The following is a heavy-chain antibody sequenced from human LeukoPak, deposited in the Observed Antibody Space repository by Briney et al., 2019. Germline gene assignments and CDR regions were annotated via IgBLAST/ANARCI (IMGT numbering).Heavy chain of an antibody. Sequence: GGSLRLSCAASGFTVSSNYMSWVRPAPGEGVEWVSVIYSGGSTYYADSVKGRFTISRDNSKNTLYLQMNSLRAEDTAVYYCTRASILDSSSWYGTLDYWGQGTLVTVSS. CDR3: TRASILDSSSWYGTLDY. CDR1: GFTVSSNY. J-gene: IGHJ4*02. V-gene: IGHV3-53*01. CDR2: IYSGGST. D-gene: IGHD6-13*01.